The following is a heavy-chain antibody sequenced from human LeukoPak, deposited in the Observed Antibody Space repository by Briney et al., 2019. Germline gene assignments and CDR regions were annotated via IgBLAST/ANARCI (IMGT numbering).Heavy chain of an antibody. D-gene: IGHD6-19*01. J-gene: IGHJ2*01. CDR2: ISSSSSTI. CDR3: ARPATLYSSGWLGSWYFDL. V-gene: IGHV3-48*01. Sequence: GGSLRLSCAASGFTFSSYSMNWVRQAPGKGLEWVSYISSSSSTIYYADSVKGRFTISRDNAKNSLYLQMNSLRAEDTAVYYRARPATLYSSGWLGSWYFDLWGRGTLVTVSS. CDR1: GFTFSSYS.